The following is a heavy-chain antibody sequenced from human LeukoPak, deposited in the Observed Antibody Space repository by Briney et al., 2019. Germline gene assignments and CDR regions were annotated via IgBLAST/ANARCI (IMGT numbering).Heavy chain of an antibody. CDR3: ARQSVDFWTDYAKNWFDP. D-gene: IGHD3/OR15-3a*01. V-gene: IGHV4-59*01. Sequence: PSETLSLTCTVSGGSISSYYWSWIRQPPGKGLEWIAFMYYSGSTNYNPSLKSRVTISVDTAKNHVSLSLSSVTAADTAVYYCARQSVDFWTDYAKNWFDPWGQGTLVTVSS. CDR2: MYYSGST. CDR1: GGSISSYY. J-gene: IGHJ5*02.